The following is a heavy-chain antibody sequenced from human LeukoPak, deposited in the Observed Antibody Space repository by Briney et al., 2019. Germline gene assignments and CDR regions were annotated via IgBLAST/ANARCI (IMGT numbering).Heavy chain of an antibody. CDR1: GYTFTSYG. D-gene: IGHD3-10*01. CDR2: ISAYNGNT. CDR3: ARDWVRGVYYYFDY. Sequence: GASVKVSCKASGYTFTSYGVSWVRQAPGQGLEWMGWISAYNGNTNYARKLQGRVTMTTDTSTSTAYMELRSLRSDDTAVYYCARDWVRGVYYYFDYWGQGTLVTVSS. V-gene: IGHV1-18*01. J-gene: IGHJ4*02.